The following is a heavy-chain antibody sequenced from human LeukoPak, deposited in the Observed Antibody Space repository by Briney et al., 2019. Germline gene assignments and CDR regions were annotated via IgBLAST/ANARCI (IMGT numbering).Heavy chain of an antibody. D-gene: IGHD3-22*01. CDR1: GYSISSGYY. J-gene: IGHJ4*02. CDR3: ARGTYYDSSAYSGVRLFDY. CDR2: IYHSGST. V-gene: IGHV4-38-2*02. Sequence: SETLSLTCTVSGYSISSGYYWGWIRQPPGKGLEWIGSIYHSGSTYYNPSLKSRVTISVDTSKNQFSLKLSSVTAADTALYYCARGTYYDSSAYSGVRLFDYWGQGTLVTVSS.